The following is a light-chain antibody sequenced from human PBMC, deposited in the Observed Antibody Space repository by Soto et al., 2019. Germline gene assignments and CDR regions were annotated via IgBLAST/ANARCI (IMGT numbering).Light chain of an antibody. CDR2: AAS. J-gene: IGKJ2*01. V-gene: IGKV1-39*01. CDR1: QTISTY. Sequence: DIQMTLSPSSLSASVGDRVTITCRASQTISTYLNWYQQNPGKAPKLLIYAASNLQNGVPSRFSGSGSGTDFTLTISSLQPEDFATYYCQKSSSIPYTFGQGTKLEIK. CDR3: QKSSSIPYT.